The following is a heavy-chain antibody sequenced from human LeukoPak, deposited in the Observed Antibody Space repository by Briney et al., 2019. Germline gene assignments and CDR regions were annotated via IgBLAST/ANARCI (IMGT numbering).Heavy chain of an antibody. Sequence: ASVKVSCKASGYTFTGYYMHWVGQAPGQGLGGMGWINTNSGGTNYAQKFQGRVTMTRDTAIRKAYMEVRRLRAGDTAVYYCAREAFESTRYYYDSSGYPYWGQGTLVTVSS. J-gene: IGHJ4*02. CDR1: GYTFTGYY. D-gene: IGHD3-22*01. CDR2: INTNSGGT. V-gene: IGHV1-2*02. CDR3: AREAFESTRYYYDSSGYPY.